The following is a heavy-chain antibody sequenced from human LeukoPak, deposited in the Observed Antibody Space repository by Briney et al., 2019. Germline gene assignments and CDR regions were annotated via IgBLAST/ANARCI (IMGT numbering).Heavy chain of an antibody. D-gene: IGHD6-19*01. V-gene: IGHV1-18*01. J-gene: IGHJ6*02. Sequence: ASVKVSCKASGYTFTSYGISWVRQAPGQGLEWMGWISAYNGNTNYAQKLQGRVTMTTDTSTSTAYMELRSLRSDDTAVYYCARVSGWPFYYYYGMDVWGQGTTVTVSS. CDR3: ARVSGWPFYYYYGMDV. CDR2: ISAYNGNT. CDR1: GYTFTSYG.